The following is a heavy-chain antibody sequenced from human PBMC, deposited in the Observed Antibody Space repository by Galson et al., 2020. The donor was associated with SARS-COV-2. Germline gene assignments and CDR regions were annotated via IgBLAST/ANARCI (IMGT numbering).Heavy chain of an antibody. V-gene: IGHV4-61*01. CDR3: ARLVPFGSIFGVVPPRWFDP. CDR2: IYYSGST. J-gene: IGHJ5*02. D-gene: IGHD3-3*01. CDR1: GGSVSSGSYY. Sequence: SETLSLTCTVSGGSVSSGSYYWSWIRQPPGKGLEWIGYIYYSGSTNYNPSLKSRVTISVDTSKNQFSLKLSSVTAADTAVYYCARLVPFGSIFGVVPPRWFDPWGQGTLVTVSS.